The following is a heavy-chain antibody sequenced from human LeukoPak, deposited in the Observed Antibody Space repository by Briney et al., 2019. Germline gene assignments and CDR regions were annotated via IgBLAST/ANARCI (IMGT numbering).Heavy chain of an antibody. D-gene: IGHD2-15*01. Sequence: GGSLRLSCAASGFTFSSYWMSWVRQAPGKGLEWVANIKQDGSEKYYVDSVKGRFTISRDNAKNSLYLQMNSLRAEDTAVYYCASMLGYCSGGSCYPPRDYWGQGTRVTVSS. CDR3: ASMLGYCSGGSCYPPRDY. J-gene: IGHJ4*02. V-gene: IGHV3-7*01. CDR1: GFTFSSYW. CDR2: IKQDGSEK.